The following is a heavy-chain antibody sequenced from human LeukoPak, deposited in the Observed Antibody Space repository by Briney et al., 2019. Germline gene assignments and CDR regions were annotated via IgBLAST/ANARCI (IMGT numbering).Heavy chain of an antibody. CDR2: IKTDGSRT. CDR1: GFTLSSYW. V-gene: IGHV3-74*01. CDR3: AKDHPPREWERMDY. Sequence: PGGSLRLSCAASGFTLSSYWMHWVRQVPGKGLVWVSRIKTDGSRTNYADSVKGRFTISRDNAKNTLYLQMNSLRAEDTAVYYCAKDHPPREWERMDYWGQGTLVTVSS. J-gene: IGHJ4*02. D-gene: IGHD1-26*01.